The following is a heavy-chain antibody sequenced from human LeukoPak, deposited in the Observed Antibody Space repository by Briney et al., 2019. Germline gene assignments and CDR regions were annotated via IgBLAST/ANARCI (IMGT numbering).Heavy chain of an antibody. V-gene: IGHV3-23*01. CDR3: AKRGVVIRVILVGFHKEAYYFDS. J-gene: IGHJ4*02. CDR2: ISGSGGST. CDR1: GITLSNYG. D-gene: IGHD3-10*01. Sequence: GGSLRLSCAVSGITLSNYGMSWVRQAPGKGLEWVAGISGSGGSTNYADSVKGRFTICRDNPKNRLYLQMNSLRAEDTAVYFCAKRGVVIRVILVGFHKEAYYFDSWGQGALVTVSS.